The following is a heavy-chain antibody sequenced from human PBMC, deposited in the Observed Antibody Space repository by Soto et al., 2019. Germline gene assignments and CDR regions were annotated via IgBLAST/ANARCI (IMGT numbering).Heavy chain of an antibody. CDR3: ARDCGGDCSHNPNTLGY. V-gene: IGHV4-31*03. Sequence: QVQLQESGPGLVKPSQTLSLTCTVSNGSITSSGYYWNWIRQHPGKGLEWIGNIYYSGNTNYNPSLKSRVTISVDTSDKQFSLTLTSVTAADTAVYYCARDCGGDCSHNPNTLGYWDQGTLVTVSS. D-gene: IGHD2-21*02. J-gene: IGHJ4*02. CDR1: NGSITSSGYY. CDR2: IYYSGNT.